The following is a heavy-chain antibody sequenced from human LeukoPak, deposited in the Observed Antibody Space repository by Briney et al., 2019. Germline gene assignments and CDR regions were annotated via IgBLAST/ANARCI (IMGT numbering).Heavy chain of an antibody. D-gene: IGHD1-1*01. V-gene: IGHV3-21*01. Sequence: PGGSLRLSCAASGFTFSSYSMNWVRQAPGKGLEWVSSISSSSSNIYYADSVKGRFTISRDNAKNSLYLQMNSLRIEDTAVYYCARCTTGRTFGSLREIKRSREIDYWGQGTLVTVSS. J-gene: IGHJ4*02. CDR1: GFTFSSYS. CDR3: ARCTTGRTFGSLREIKRSREIDY. CDR2: ISSSSSNI.